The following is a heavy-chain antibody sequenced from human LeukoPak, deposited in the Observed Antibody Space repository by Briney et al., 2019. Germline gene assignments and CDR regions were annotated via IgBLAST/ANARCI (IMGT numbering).Heavy chain of an antibody. CDR2: ISYDGSNK. CDR1: GFTFSSYA. V-gene: IGHV3-30-3*01. CDR3: ARVRYSSSWYADY. Sequence: LRLFCAAFGFTFSSYAMHWVREAPGKGLEWVAVISYDGSNKYYADSVKSRFTISRDNSKNTLYLQMNSLRAEDTAVYYCARVRYSSSWYADYWGQGTLVTVSS. J-gene: IGHJ4*02. D-gene: IGHD6-13*01.